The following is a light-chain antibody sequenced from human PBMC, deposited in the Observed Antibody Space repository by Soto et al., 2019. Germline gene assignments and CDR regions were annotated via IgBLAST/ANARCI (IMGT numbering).Light chain of an antibody. CDR2: AAS. V-gene: IGKV1-39*01. CDR1: QSISSD. J-gene: IGKJ2*01. Sequence: DIQMTQSPSSLSASVGDRVTITCRASQSISSDLYWYQQKPGTAPKLLIYAASTLQSVVPSRFSGSGSGTDFTHTISSLQPEDFPNYYCLQRYSTLPTFGQVKKVELK. CDR3: LQRYSTLPT.